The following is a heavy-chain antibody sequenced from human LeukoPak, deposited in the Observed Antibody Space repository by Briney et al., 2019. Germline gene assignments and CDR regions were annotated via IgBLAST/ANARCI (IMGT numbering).Heavy chain of an antibody. V-gene: IGHV3-74*03. CDR3: AIVGARSPNWFDP. J-gene: IGHJ5*02. Sequence: GGSLRLSCAVSGFTITNYWMHWVRQAPGKGLVWVSRIYGDGSAITYADSVKGRFTISRDNAKNSLYLQMNSLRPEDTAVYYCAIVGARSPNWFDPWGQGTLVTVSS. CDR1: GFTITNYW. CDR2: IYGDGSAI. D-gene: IGHD1-26*01.